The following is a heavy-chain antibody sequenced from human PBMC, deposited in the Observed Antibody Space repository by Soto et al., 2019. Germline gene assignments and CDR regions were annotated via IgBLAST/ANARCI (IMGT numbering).Heavy chain of an antibody. CDR2: ISYDGSNK. Sequence: QVQLVESGGGVVQPGRSLRLSCAASGFTFSSYGMHWVRQAPGKGLEWVAVISYDGSNKYYADSVKGRFTISRDNSKNTLYLQRNSLRAEDTAVYYCAKNTEDTAIVTPFDYWGQGTLVTVSS. CDR3: AKNTEDTAIVTPFDY. CDR1: GFTFSSYG. V-gene: IGHV3-30*18. J-gene: IGHJ4*02. D-gene: IGHD5-18*01.